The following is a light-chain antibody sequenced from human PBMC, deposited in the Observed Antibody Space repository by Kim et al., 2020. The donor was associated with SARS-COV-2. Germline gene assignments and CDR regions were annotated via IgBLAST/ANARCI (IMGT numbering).Light chain of an antibody. J-gene: IGLJ1*01. Sequence: GQSIPLSCTGTSSDVGGYNYVSWYQQHPDRAPKVLIYDVSQRPSGVSDRFSGSKSGKTASLTISGLQAEDDADYYCSSYTDTSTFVFGSGTKVTVL. V-gene: IGLV2-14*03. CDR1: SSDVGGYNY. CDR3: SSYTDTSTFV. CDR2: DVS.